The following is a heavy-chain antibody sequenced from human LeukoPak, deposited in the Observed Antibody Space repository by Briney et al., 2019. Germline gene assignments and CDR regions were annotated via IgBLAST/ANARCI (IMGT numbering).Heavy chain of an antibody. CDR1: GFTFSSYS. D-gene: IGHD5-18*01. V-gene: IGHV3-48*04. CDR3: AVYSYGYAESYYFDY. CDR2: ISSSSSTI. Sequence: GGSLRLSCAASGFTFSSYSMNWVRQAPGKGLEWVSYISSSSSTIYYADSVKGRFTISRDNAKNSLYLQINSLRAEDTAVYYCAVYSYGYAESYYFDYWGQGTLVTVSS. J-gene: IGHJ4*02.